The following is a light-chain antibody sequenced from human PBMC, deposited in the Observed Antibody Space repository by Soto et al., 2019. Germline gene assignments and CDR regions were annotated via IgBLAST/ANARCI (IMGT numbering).Light chain of an antibody. V-gene: IGLV1-44*01. CDR3: AGWDDSLNGWV. Sequence: QLVLTQPPSASGTPGQTVTISCSGSSSNIGSNTVNWYQQFPGTAPKLLIYSNDQRPSGVPDRFSGSKSGTSASLAISGLQSEDEADYYCAGWDDSLNGWVFGGGTKLTVL. J-gene: IGLJ3*02. CDR1: SSNIGSNT. CDR2: SND.